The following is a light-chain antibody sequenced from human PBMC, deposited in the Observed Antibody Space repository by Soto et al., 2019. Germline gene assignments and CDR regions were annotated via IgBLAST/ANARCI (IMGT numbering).Light chain of an antibody. CDR2: VNT. CDR1: SSNIGAGYD. V-gene: IGLV1-40*01. Sequence: QSVRTQPPSVSVAPGQRVTISCTGSSSNIGAGYDVHWYQQLPGTAPKLLIYVNTNRPSGVPGRFSGSKSGTSASLAITGLQAEDEADYYCQSYDSSLSGYVFGTGTKVTVL. CDR3: QSYDSSLSGYV. J-gene: IGLJ1*01.